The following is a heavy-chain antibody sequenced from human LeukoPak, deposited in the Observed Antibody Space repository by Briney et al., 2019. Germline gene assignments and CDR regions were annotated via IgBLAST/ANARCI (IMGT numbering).Heavy chain of an antibody. J-gene: IGHJ6*03. CDR3: ARGFGELLDSYYYYYMDV. Sequence: ASVKVSCKASGYTFTSYDINWVRQATGQGLEWMGWMNPNSGNTGYAQKFQGRVTMTRNTSISTAYMELSSLRSEDTAVYYCARGFGELLDSYYYYYMDVWGKGTTVTVSS. CDR1: GYTFTSYD. D-gene: IGHD3-10*01. CDR2: MNPNSGNT. V-gene: IGHV1-8*01.